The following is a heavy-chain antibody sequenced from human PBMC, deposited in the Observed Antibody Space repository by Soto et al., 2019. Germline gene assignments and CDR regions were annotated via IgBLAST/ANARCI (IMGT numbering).Heavy chain of an antibody. Sequence: PWETLSLTCTVSGGSISSYYWSWIRQPPGKGLEWIGYIYYSGSTNYNPSLKSRVTISVDTSKNQFSLKLSSVTAADTAVYYCARGIDCSSTSCPSGYWFDPWGQGTLVTVSS. J-gene: IGHJ5*02. V-gene: IGHV4-59*01. CDR2: IYYSGST. CDR1: GGSISSYY. D-gene: IGHD2-2*01. CDR3: ARGIDCSSTSCPSGYWFDP.